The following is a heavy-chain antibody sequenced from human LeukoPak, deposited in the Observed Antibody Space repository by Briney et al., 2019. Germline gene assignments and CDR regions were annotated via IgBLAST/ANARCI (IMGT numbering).Heavy chain of an antibody. CDR1: GFTFSNDW. CDR2: IKVDGSEK. Sequence: PGGSLRFSCAASGFTFSNDWMSCVRQAPGKGLEWVANIKVDGSEKYCVDSVKGRFTISRDNARNSLYLQMNSLRAEDTAVYYCASGRQLRYWGQGTLVTVSS. D-gene: IGHD6-13*01. V-gene: IGHV3-7*01. J-gene: IGHJ4*02. CDR3: ASGRQLRY.